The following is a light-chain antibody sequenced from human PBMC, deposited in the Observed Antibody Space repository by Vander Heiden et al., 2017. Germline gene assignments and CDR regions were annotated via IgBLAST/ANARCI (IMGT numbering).Light chain of an antibody. V-gene: IGKV3-11*01. CDR3: QQRSNWPLFT. J-gene: IGKJ3*01. CDR2: DAS. Sequence: EIVLTQSPATLSLSPGERATLSCRASQSVSSYLAWYQQKPGQAPRLLIYDASNRATGIQARFSGSGSGTDFTLTISSLEPEDVAVYYCQQRSNWPLFTFGPGTKVEIK. CDR1: QSVSSY.